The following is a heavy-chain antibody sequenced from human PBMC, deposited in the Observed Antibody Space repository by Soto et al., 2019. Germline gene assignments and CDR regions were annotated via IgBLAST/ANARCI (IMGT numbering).Heavy chain of an antibody. CDR3: ARAPIEVVPAAIGPSAFDI. D-gene: IGHD2-2*02. Sequence: GESLKIFWKGSGYIFTSYWIGWVCEIPGKGLEWMGIIYPGASDTKYSPSLQGQVTISADESISTAYLQWSSLKASDTALYYCARAPIEVVPAAIGPSAFDIWAEGTMDTVS. CDR1: GYIFTSYW. CDR2: IYPGASDT. J-gene: IGHJ3*02. V-gene: IGHV5-51*01.